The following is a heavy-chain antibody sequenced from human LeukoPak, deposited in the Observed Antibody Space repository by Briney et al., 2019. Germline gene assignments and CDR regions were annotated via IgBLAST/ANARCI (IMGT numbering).Heavy chain of an antibody. CDR3: AREIHYYDSSGYSITPDAFDI. Sequence: SETLSLTCTVSGGSISSGGYYWSWIRQHPGKGLEWIGYIYYSGSTYYNPSLKSRVTISVDTSKNQFSLKLSSVTAADTAVYHCAREIHYYDSSGYSITPDAFDIWGQGTMVTVSS. J-gene: IGHJ3*02. CDR2: IYYSGST. V-gene: IGHV4-31*03. CDR1: GGSISSGGYY. D-gene: IGHD3-22*01.